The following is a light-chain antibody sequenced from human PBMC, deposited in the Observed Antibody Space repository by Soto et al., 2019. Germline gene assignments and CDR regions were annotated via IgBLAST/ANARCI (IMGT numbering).Light chain of an antibody. V-gene: IGLV2-8*01. CDR1: SSDVGGYNY. J-gene: IGLJ2*01. CDR2: EVS. CDR3: SSSAGSNNVV. Sequence: QSVLTQYPSASGSPGQSVTISCTGTSSDVGGYNYVSWYQQHPGKAPKLMIYEVSKRPSGVTDRFSGSKSGNTASLTVSGLQADDDAVYYCSSSAGSNNVVFGGGTKLTVL.